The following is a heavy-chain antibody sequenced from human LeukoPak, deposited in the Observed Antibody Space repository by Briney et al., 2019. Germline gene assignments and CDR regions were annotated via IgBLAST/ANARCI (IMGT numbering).Heavy chain of an antibody. J-gene: IGHJ4*02. V-gene: IGHV4-39*07. Sequence: KPSETLSLTCLLSGGSLDNSNFYWVWIRQPPGKGLEWIGSIYYTATTYYSPSLKSRVIISKDTSDQFSLKLSSVTAADTAVYYCAREGAGSSFSHYSGDRGQGTLVIVSS. CDR2: IYYTATT. CDR1: GGSLDNSNFY. D-gene: IGHD3-10*01. CDR3: AREGAGSSFSHYSGD.